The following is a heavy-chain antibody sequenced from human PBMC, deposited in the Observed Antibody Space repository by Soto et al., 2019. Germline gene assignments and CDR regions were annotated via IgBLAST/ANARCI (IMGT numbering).Heavy chain of an antibody. CDR2: VYWDDDK. CDR3: THSFREGYNDDPYYFDY. Sequence: SGPTLVNPTQTLTLTCTFSGFSLSTSGVGVGWIRQPPGKALEWLALVYWDDDKAYSPSLKSRLTITKDTSKNQVVLSMTNMDPVDTATYYCTHSFREGYNDDPYYFDYWGQGTLVTVSS. V-gene: IGHV2-5*02. CDR1: GFSLSTSGVG. D-gene: IGHD5-12*01. J-gene: IGHJ4*02.